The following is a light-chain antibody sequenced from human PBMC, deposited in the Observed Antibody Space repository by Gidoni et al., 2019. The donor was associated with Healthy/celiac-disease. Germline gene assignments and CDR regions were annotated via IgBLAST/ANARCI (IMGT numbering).Light chain of an antibody. V-gene: IGLV1-40*01. CDR2: GNS. J-gene: IGLJ1*01. CDR3: HSYDSSLSGV. CDR1: SSNLGAGYD. Sequence: QSVLPQPPSVSAAPAHSVTIPCTRSSSNLGAGYDGHWYQPLPVPAPKLLIDGNSNRPSGVPDRFSGSKSGTSDSVALTGIQAEDEADYYCHSYDSSLSGVFVTGTKVTVL.